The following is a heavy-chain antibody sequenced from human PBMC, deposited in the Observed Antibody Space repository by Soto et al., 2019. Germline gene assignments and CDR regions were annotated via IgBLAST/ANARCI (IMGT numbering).Heavy chain of an antibody. V-gene: IGHV4-34*01. D-gene: IGHD6-19*01. J-gene: IGHJ3*02. CDR2: SKHRGSS. CDR1: AGSISDYY. CDR3: ERGGSSDWQVDLEI. Sequence: SETLSLTCGVDAGSISDYYWNWIRQAPGKGLEWIGKSKHRGSSSYNPSLRSRVSISVDMSKNQFSLRLSSVTAADTAVYYCERGGSSDWQVDLEIWHKRTMVAASS.